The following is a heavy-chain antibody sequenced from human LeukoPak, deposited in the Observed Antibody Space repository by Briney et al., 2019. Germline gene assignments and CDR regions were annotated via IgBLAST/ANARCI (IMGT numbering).Heavy chain of an antibody. CDR1: GGSISSYY. V-gene: IGHV4-59*08. J-gene: IGHJ4*02. Sequence: SETLSLTCTVSGGSISSYYWSWIRQPPGKGLEWIGYIYNSGNTNYNPSFNSRVTISADTSKNQFSLKLTSVTAADTAVYYCARGGASSLPFDYWGQGTLVTVYS. CDR2: IYNSGNT. D-gene: IGHD6-6*01. CDR3: ARGGASSLPFDY.